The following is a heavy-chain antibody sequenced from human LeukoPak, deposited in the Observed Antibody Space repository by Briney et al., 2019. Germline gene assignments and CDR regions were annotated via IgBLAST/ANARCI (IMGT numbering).Heavy chain of an antibody. CDR2: SHYI. J-gene: IGHJ4*02. D-gene: IGHD3-16*01. CDR3: ARGDVITFGGALDY. V-gene: IGHV3-21*01. Sequence: SHYIYYAGAVRGRFTISRDNAKNSLYLQMNSLRAEDTAVYYCARGDVITFGGALDYWGQGTLVTVSS.